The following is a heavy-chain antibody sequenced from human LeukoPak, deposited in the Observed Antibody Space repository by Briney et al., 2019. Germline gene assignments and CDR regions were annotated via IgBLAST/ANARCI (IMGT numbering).Heavy chain of an antibody. V-gene: IGHV3-30-3*01. CDR3: ARGGNYYDSSGYYYVSRSFDY. J-gene: IGHJ4*02. D-gene: IGHD3-22*01. CDR2: ISYDGSNK. Sequence: GGSLRLSCAASGFTFSSYAMHWVRQAPGKGLEWVAVISYDGSNKYYADSVKGRFTISRDNSKNTLYLQMNSLRAEDTAVYYCARGGNYYDSSGYYYVSRSFDYWGQGTLVTVSS. CDR1: GFTFSSYA.